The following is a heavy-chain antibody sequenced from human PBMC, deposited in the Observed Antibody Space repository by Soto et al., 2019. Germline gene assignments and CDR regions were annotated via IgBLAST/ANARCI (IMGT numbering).Heavy chain of an antibody. CDR3: ARGLRLQPRRARCYFDY. CDR1: GFTFSSYA. V-gene: IGHV3-30-3*01. J-gene: IGHJ4*02. CDR2: ISYDGSNK. D-gene: IGHD1-1*01. Sequence: QVQLVESGGGVVQPGRSLRLSCAASGFTFSSYAMHWVRQAPGKGLEWVAVISYDGSNKYYADSVKGRFTISRDNSKNTLYQQMNSLRAEDTAVYYCARGLRLQPRRARCYFDYWGQGTLVTVSS.